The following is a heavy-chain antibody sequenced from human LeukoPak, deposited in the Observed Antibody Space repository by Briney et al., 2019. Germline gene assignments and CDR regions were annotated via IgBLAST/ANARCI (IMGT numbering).Heavy chain of an antibody. CDR2: INTNTGNP. Sequence: ASVKVSCKASGYTFTSYAMNWVRQAPGQGLEWMGWINTNTGNPTYAQGFTGRFVFSLDTSVSTAYLQSSSLKAEDTAVYYCARRFYYDILTGYQRAAFDIWGQGTMVTVSS. D-gene: IGHD3-9*01. V-gene: IGHV7-4-1*02. J-gene: IGHJ3*02. CDR1: GYTFTSYA. CDR3: ARRFYYDILTGYQRAAFDI.